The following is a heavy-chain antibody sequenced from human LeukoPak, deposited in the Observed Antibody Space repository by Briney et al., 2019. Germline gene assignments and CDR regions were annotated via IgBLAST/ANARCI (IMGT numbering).Heavy chain of an antibody. CDR1: GFSLSTSGVG. Sequence: SGPTLVNPTQTLTLTCTFSGFSLSTSGVGVGWIRQPPGKALKWLALIYWNDDKRYSPSLKSRLTITKDTSKNQVVLTITNMDPVDTATYYCAHTYSSSPYYYYYMDVWGKGTTVTVSS. J-gene: IGHJ6*03. V-gene: IGHV2-5*01. CDR2: IYWNDDK. CDR3: AHTYSSSPYYYYYMDV. D-gene: IGHD6-6*01.